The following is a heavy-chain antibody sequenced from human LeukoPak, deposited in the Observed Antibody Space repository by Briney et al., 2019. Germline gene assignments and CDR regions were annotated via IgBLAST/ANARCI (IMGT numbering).Heavy chain of an antibody. CDR2: IYTSGST. CDR1: GGSISSGSYY. V-gene: IGHV4-61*02. Sequence: SETLSLTCTVSGGSISSGSYYWSWIRQPAGKGLEWIGRIYTSGSTNYNPSLKSRVTISVDTSKNQFSLKLSSVTAADTAVYYCARVSSGWYWADYWGQGTLVTVSS. J-gene: IGHJ4*02. D-gene: IGHD6-19*01. CDR3: ARVSSGWYWADY.